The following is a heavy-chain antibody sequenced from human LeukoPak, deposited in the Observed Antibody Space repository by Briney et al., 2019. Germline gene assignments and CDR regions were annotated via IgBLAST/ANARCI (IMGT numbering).Heavy chain of an antibody. V-gene: IGHV7-4-1*02. CDR3: ARDLFSGYYYDNSGYSDY. CDR2: INTHTGNP. Sequence: ASVKVSCKASGYTFSSYVINWVRQAPGQGLEWMGWINTHTGNPTYAQGFTGRFVFSLDTSVSTAYLQISSLKAEDTAVYYCARDLFSGYYYDNSGYSDYWGQGTLVTVSS. CDR1: GYTFSSYV. D-gene: IGHD3-22*01. J-gene: IGHJ4*02.